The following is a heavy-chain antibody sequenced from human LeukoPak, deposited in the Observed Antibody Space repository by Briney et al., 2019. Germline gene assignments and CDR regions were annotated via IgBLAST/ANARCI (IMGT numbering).Heavy chain of an antibody. V-gene: IGHV1-18*01. Sequence: ASVKVSCKASVYTLSSYSISWVRQAPGQGLEWMGWISAYNGNTIYAQKVKGRVTMTTDTSTSTAYMELRSLKSDDTAVYYCAIASYCNYGSCYSDYWGQGTLVTVSS. J-gene: IGHJ4*02. CDR1: VYTLSSYS. CDR2: ISAYNGNT. D-gene: IGHD2-15*01. CDR3: AIASYCNYGSCYSDY.